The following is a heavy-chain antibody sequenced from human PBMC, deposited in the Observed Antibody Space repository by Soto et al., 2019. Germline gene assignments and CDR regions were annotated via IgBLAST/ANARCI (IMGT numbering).Heavy chain of an antibody. CDR1: GFSLENFG. J-gene: IGHJ5*02. D-gene: IGHD1-26*01. Sequence: HPEGARRLSCADSGFSLENFGMSWGRQAPGKGLGWISSISGSGFKKYYADSVKGRFTISRDKSKSTVYLELNNLSAEDTAVYHCAKNQGVELVPLATVDWFDPWGQGSVVTVSS. V-gene: IGHV3-23*01. CDR3: AKNQGVELVPLATVDWFDP. CDR2: ISGSGFKK.